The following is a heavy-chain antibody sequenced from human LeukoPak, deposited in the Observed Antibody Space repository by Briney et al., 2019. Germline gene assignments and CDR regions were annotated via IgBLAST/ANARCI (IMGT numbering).Heavy chain of an antibody. CDR1: GFTFSSYA. D-gene: IGHD2-2*01. CDR2: ISGSGGST. V-gene: IGHV3-23*01. J-gene: IGHJ4*02. CDR3: ARGQVCSSTSCYPNYFDY. Sequence: PGGSLRPSCAASGFTFSSYAMSWVRQAPGKGLEWVSAISGSGGSTYYADSVKGRFTISRDNSKNTLYLQMNSLRAEDTAVYYCARGQVCSSTSCYPNYFDYWGQGTLVTVSS.